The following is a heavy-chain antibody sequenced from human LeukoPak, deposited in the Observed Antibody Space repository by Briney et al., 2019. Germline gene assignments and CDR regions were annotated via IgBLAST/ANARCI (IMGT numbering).Heavy chain of an antibody. D-gene: IGHD3-10*01. V-gene: IGHV3-30*02. CDR3: ARVEATYYYGSATPYSPY. CDR2: IRYDGSNT. Sequence: GGSLRLSCAASGFTFSSYWMHWVRQAPGKGPEWVAFIRYDGSNTYYADSVKGRFTISRDNSKNTLYLQMKSLKVEDTSVYYCARVEATYYYGSATPYSPYWGQGSLVTVSS. J-gene: IGHJ4*02. CDR1: GFTFSSYW.